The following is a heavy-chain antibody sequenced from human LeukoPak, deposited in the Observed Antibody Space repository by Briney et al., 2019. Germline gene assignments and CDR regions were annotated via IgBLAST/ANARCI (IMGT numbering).Heavy chain of an antibody. CDR1: GFTFSNYW. CDR2: IKQDESEK. Sequence: PGGSLRLSCVASGFTFSNYWMSWVRQAPGKGLEWVANIKQDESEKYYVDSVKGRFTISRDNAKNSLYLQMNSLRTEDTALYYCAKDIAPNYGGNSEYYYGMDVWGQGTTVTVSS. V-gene: IGHV3-7*05. D-gene: IGHD4-23*01. CDR3: AKDIAPNYGGNSEYYYGMDV. J-gene: IGHJ6*02.